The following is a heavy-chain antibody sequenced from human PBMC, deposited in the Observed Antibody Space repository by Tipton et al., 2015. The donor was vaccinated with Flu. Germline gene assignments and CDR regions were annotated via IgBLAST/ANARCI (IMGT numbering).Heavy chain of an antibody. V-gene: IGHV4-4*07. Sequence: TLSLTCTVSGGSISSYYWSWIRQPAGKGLEWIGRIYTSGSTNYNPSLKSRVTMSVATSKNQFSLKLSSVTAADTAVYYCARDYPASQWFGGSNWFDPWGQGTLVTVSS. CDR3: ARDYPASQWFGGSNWFDP. J-gene: IGHJ5*02. CDR1: GGSISSYY. CDR2: IYTSGST. D-gene: IGHD3-10*01.